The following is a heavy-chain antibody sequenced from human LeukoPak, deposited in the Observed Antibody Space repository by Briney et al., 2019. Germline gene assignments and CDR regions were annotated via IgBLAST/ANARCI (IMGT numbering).Heavy chain of an antibody. D-gene: IGHD6-19*01. CDR2: ISAYNGNT. J-gene: IGHJ4*02. CDR3: ARDQQWLDPARHGFDY. Sequence: ASVKVSCEASGYTFTIYGISWVRQAPGQGLEWMGWISAYNGNTNYAQKLQGRVTMTTDTSTSTAYMELRSLRSDDTAVYYCARDQQWLDPARHGFDYWGQGTLVTVSS. CDR1: GYTFTIYG. V-gene: IGHV1-18*01.